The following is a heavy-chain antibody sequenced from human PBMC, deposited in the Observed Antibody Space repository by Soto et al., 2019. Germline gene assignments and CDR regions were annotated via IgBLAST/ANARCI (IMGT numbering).Heavy chain of an antibody. CDR1: GFTFRTYW. J-gene: IGHJ6*02. Sequence: EVQLVESGGGLVQPGGSLRLSCGASGFTFRTYWLSWVRQVPGKGLEWVANINQDGSEKNYVDSVKGRLTIHRDNAKNSRHLQMSRLRAEDTALYYCARDGSTSWYSYDYHGMDVWGQGTTVTVPS. CDR2: INQDGSEK. V-gene: IGHV3-7*05. D-gene: IGHD5-18*01. CDR3: ARDGSTSWYSYDYHGMDV.